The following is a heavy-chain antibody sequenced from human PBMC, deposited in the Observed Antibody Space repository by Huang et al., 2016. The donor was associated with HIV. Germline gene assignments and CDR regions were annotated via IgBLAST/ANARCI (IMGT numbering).Heavy chain of an antibody. CDR2: ISPYSGNT. CDR3: AREGPPYFDY. J-gene: IGHJ4*02. Sequence: QVQLVQSGGEAKKPGASVKVSCKASGYNFANYGISWVRQAPGQGLEWMGWISPYSGNTKSAQTVHGRVTMTTDTSTTTVYLELRSLRSDDTAVYYCAREGPPYFDYWGQGTLVTVSS. CDR1: GYNFANYG. V-gene: IGHV1-18*01.